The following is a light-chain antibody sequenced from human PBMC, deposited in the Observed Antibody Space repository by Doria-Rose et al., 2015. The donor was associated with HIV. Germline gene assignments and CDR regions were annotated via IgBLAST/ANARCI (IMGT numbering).Light chain of an antibody. CDR3: QSYDSRLSVYV. Sequence: QSVVTQPPSVSGAPGQRVAISCTGSSSNIGAGFDVNWYQQFPGTAPKLLIHGNTNRPSGVPDRFSGSKSGTSACLAISGRRAEDEADYYCQSYDSRLSVYVFGTGTKVTVL. J-gene: IGLJ1*01. CDR1: SSNIGAGFD. CDR2: GNT. V-gene: IGLV1-40*02.